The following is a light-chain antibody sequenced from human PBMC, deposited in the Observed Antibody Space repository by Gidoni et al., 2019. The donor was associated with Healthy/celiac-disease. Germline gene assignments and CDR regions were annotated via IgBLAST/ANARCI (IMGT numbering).Light chain of an antibody. J-gene: IGKJ4*01. Sequence: EIVLTQSPATLSLSPGERATLSCRASQSVSIYLAWYQQKPGQAPRLLIYDASNRATGIPARFSGSGSGTDFTLTISSLEPEDFAVYYGQQRSNWLTFGGGTKVEIK. CDR1: QSVSIY. CDR2: DAS. V-gene: IGKV3-11*01. CDR3: QQRSNWLT.